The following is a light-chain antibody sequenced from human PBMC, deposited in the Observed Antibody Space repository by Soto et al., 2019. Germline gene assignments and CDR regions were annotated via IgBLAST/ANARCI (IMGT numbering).Light chain of an antibody. CDR1: QSVSSSY. J-gene: IGKJ3*01. CDR2: GAS. CDR3: HHYGSSPLFT. Sequence: EIVLTQSPGTLSLSPGERATLSCRASQSVSSSYLAWYQQKPGQAPRLLIYGASSRATGIPDRFRGSGSGTDFTLTISRREPEDFAVYYCHHYGSSPLFTFGPGTKVDIK. V-gene: IGKV3-20*01.